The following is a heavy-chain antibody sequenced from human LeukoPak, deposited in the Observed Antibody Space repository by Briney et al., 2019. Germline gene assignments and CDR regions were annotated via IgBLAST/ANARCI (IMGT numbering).Heavy chain of an antibody. D-gene: IGHD3/OR15-3a*01. J-gene: IGHJ5*02. V-gene: IGHV3-7*05. CDR3: ATRGQVFGA. CDR1: GFTFSTYW. CDR2: IKRDGSDK. Sequence: PGGSLRLSCVASGFTFSTYWMSWVRQAPGKGLEWVANIKRDGSDKYYVDSVKGRFTISRDNAKNSLYLQMNSLRAEDTVVYYCATRGQVFGAWGQGILVTVSS.